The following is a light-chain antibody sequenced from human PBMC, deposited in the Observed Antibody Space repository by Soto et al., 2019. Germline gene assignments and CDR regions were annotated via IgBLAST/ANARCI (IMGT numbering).Light chain of an antibody. CDR3: QKYSSVPV. J-gene: IGKJ3*01. CDR2: AAS. Sequence: DIQMTQSPTSLSASVGDRVTITCRASQDIRNFVAWYQQKPGKAPTLLIYAASTLHSGVPSRFSGSGSGTDFTLTINSLQPEDVATYSCQKYSSVPVFGPGTKVEIK. V-gene: IGKV1-27*01. CDR1: QDIRNF.